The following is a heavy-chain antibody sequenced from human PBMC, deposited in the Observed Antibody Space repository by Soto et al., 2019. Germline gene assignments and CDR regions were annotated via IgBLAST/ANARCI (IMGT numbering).Heavy chain of an antibody. CDR1: GFTFSSYG. D-gene: IGHD3-22*01. CDR2: IWYDGSNK. Sequence: GGSLRLSCAASGFTFSSYGMHWVRQAPGKGLEWVAVIWYDGSNKYYADSVKGRFTISRDNSKKTLYLQMNSLRAEDTAVYYCARDDQYYYDSSGYYAEYFQHWGQGTLVTVSS. V-gene: IGHV3-33*01. J-gene: IGHJ1*01. CDR3: ARDDQYYYDSSGYYAEYFQH.